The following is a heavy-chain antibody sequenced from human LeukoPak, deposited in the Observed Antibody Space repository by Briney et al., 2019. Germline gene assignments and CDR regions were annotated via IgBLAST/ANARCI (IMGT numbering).Heavy chain of an antibody. CDR2: IYYSGST. V-gene: IGHV4-59*12. Sequence: SETLSLTCTVSGGSISSYYWSWIRQPPGKGLEWIGYIYYSGSTNYNPSLKSRVTMSVDTSKNQFSLKLSSVTAADTAVYYCARGSRTDAFDIWGQGTMVTVSS. CDR3: ARGSRTDAFDI. J-gene: IGHJ3*02. D-gene: IGHD2/OR15-2a*01. CDR1: GGSISSYY.